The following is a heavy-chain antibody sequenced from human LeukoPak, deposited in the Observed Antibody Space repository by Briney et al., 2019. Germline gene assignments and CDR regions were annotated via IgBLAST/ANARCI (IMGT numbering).Heavy chain of an antibody. V-gene: IGHV4-59*08. CDR1: GGSISSYY. CDR2: IYYSGST. Sequence: SETLSLTCTVSGGSISSYYWNWIRQPPGKGLEWIGYIYYSGSTNYNPSLKSRVTISVDTSKNQFSLKLSSVTAADTAVYYCARRVGSSYGDYYRLYFDYWGQGTLVTVSS. D-gene: IGHD4-17*01. J-gene: IGHJ4*02. CDR3: ARRVGSSYGDYYRLYFDY.